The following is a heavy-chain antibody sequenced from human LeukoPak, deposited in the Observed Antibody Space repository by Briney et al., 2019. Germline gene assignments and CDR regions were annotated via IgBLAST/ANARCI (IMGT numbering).Heavy chain of an antibody. V-gene: IGHV4-4*07. D-gene: IGHD3-22*01. Sequence: SETLSLTCTVSGGSISSYYWSWIRQPAGKGLEWIGRIYTSGSTNYNPSLKSRVTMSVDTSKNQFSLKLSSVTAADTAVYYCARFRYDNTEHDAFDIWGQGTMVTVSS. CDR2: IYTSGST. J-gene: IGHJ3*02. CDR3: ARFRYDNTEHDAFDI. CDR1: GGSISSYY.